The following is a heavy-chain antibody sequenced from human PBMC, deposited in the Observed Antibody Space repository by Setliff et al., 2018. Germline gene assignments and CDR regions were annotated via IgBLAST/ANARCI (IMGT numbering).Heavy chain of an antibody. CDR2: IYHSGTT. Sequence: PSETLSLTCAVSGGSISSPNWWNWVRQPPGKGLEWIGEIYHSGTTNYNPSLKSRVTLSVDTPKNQFSLKLTSVTAADTAVYYCTRGDTSTFWDWGQGTLVTVSS. CDR3: TRGDTSTFWD. J-gene: IGHJ4*02. D-gene: IGHD3-16*01. CDR1: GGSISSPNW. V-gene: IGHV4-4*02.